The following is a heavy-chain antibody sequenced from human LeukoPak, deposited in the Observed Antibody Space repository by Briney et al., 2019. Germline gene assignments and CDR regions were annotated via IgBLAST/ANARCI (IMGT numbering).Heavy chain of an antibody. V-gene: IGHV1-2*02. CDR2: IDPNSDNI. J-gene: IGHJ4*02. Sequence: ASVKVACKASGYTFTGCFIHYVRQAPGQGLEWMGWIDPNSDNIRYSETFKDRVTMTRDTSTNTAYMELSWLRSDDTAVYYCARSAYNYGYVYFDHWGQGTLVIVSS. D-gene: IGHD5-18*01. CDR1: GYTFTGCF. CDR3: ARSAYNYGYVYFDH.